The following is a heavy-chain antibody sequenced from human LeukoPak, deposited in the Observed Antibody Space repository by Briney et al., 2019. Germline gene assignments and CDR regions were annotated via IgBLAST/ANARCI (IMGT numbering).Heavy chain of an antibody. J-gene: IGHJ4*02. D-gene: IGHD6-13*01. CDR1: GFTFSSYA. CDR3: ARRIRTGYSSSWYAFDY. CDR2: ISYDGSNK. V-gene: IGHV3-30*04. Sequence: PGGSLRLSCAASGFTFSSYAMHWVRQAPGKGLEWVAVISYDGSNKYYADSVKGRFTISRDNSKNTLYLQMNSLRAEDTAVYYCARRIRTGYSSSWYAFDYWGQGTLVTVSS.